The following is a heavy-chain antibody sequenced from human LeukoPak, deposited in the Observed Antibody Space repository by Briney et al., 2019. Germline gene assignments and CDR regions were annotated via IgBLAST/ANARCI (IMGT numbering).Heavy chain of an antibody. CDR2: IYSDGGT. D-gene: IGHD4-23*01. J-gene: IGHJ4*02. CDR3: VRWSWDY. Sequence: PGGSLRLSCAASGFIVNTDYMTWVRQAPGKGLEWISVIYSDGGTLYADSVKGRFTISRDKSKNMVYLHMNGLRVEDTAVYYCVRWSWDYWGQGTLVTVSS. CDR1: GFIVNTDY. V-gene: IGHV3-66*01.